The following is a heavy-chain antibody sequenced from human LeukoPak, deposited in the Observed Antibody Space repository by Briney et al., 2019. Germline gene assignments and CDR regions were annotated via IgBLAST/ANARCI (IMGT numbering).Heavy chain of an antibody. Sequence: SETLSLTCTVSGGSISSDYWSWIRQPPGKGLEWIGYIYYSGSTNYNPSLKSRVTISVDTSKNQFSLKLSSVTAADTAVYYCARQVDIAAAELSYFDYWGQGTLVTVSS. V-gene: IGHV4-59*08. D-gene: IGHD6-13*01. J-gene: IGHJ4*02. CDR3: ARQVDIAAAELSYFDY. CDR1: GGSISSDY. CDR2: IYYSGST.